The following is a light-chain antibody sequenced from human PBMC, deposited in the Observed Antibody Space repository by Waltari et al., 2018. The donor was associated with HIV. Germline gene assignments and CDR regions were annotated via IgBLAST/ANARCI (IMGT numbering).Light chain of an antibody. Sequence: QSALTHPASVSGSPGQSITISCTGASCDVGGYPYVSWYQQDPGKAPKVIIYDVSKRPSGVSNRFSGSKSGNTASLTISGLQAEDEADYYCSSYTTGSTLVFGGGTTVTVL. CDR2: DVS. V-gene: IGLV2-14*01. CDR3: SSYTTGSTLV. J-gene: IGLJ3*02. CDR1: SCDVGGYPY.